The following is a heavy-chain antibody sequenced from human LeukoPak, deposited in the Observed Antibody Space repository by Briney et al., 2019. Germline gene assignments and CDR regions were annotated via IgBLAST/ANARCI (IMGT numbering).Heavy chain of an antibody. CDR1: GFTFDDYA. J-gene: IGHJ4*02. CDR2: ISWDGGST. D-gene: IGHD3-22*01. V-gene: IGHV3-43D*03. Sequence: PGGSLRLSCAASGFTFDDYAVHWVRQAPGKGLEWVSLISWDGGSTYYADSVKGRFTISRDNSKNSLYLQMNSLRAEDTALYYCAKAFNYYDSFSDYWGQGTLVTVSS. CDR3: AKAFNYYDSFSDY.